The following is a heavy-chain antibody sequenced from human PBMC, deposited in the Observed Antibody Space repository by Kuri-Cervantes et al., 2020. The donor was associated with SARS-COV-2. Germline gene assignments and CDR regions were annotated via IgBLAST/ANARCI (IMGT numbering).Heavy chain of an antibody. Sequence: LSLTCAASGFIVSSSYMSWVRQAPGKGLEWASIIYAGGGTYYADSVKGQFTISRDISKNTVFLQMNRLRPEDTAVYYCAKDSGYYDSSGYYRYWGQGTLVTVSS. J-gene: IGHJ4*02. D-gene: IGHD3-22*01. V-gene: IGHV3-66*02. CDR1: GFIVSSSY. CDR2: IYAGGGT. CDR3: AKDSGYYDSSGYYRY.